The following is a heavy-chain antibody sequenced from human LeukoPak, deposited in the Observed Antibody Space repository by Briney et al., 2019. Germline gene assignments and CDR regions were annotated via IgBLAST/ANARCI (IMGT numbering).Heavy chain of an antibody. J-gene: IGHJ4*02. D-gene: IGHD1-26*01. CDR1: GGSLSTYY. CDR2: IYSSGIT. V-gene: IGHV4-59*08. CDR3: ARHSRGGTYPLDY. Sequence: SETLSLTCTVSGGSLSTYYWSWIRQPPGKGLEWTAHIYSSGITTYNPSLEGRLTISVDTSKSQISLKLSSVTAADTAVYYCARHSRGGTYPLDYWGQGTLVIVSS.